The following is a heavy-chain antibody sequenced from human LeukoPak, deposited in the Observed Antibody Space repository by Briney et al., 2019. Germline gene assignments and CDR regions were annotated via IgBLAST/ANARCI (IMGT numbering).Heavy chain of an antibody. CDR2: ISYDGSNK. V-gene: IGHV3-30*18. D-gene: IGHD3-9*01. J-gene: IGHJ4*02. CDR1: GFTFSSYG. Sequence: GGSLRLSCAASGFTFSSYGMHWVRQAPGKGLEWVAVISYDGSNKYYADSVKGRFTISRDNSKNTLYLQMNSLRAEDTAVYYCAKKGGYFGWLLGHFDYWGQGTLVTVSS. CDR3: AKKGGYFGWLLGHFDY.